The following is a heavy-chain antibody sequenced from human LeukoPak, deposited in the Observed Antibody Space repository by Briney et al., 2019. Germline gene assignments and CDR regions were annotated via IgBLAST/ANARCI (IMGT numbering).Heavy chain of an antibody. CDR1: GGSFSGYY. J-gene: IGHJ4*02. CDR3: ASLAAAGTPFDY. D-gene: IGHD6-13*01. Sequence: SETLSLTCAVYGGSFSGYYWSWIRQPPGKGLEWIGEINHSGSTNYNPSLKSRVTISVDTSKNQFSLKLSSVTAADTAVYYCASLAAAGTPFDYWGQGTLVTVSS. CDR2: INHSGST. V-gene: IGHV4-34*01.